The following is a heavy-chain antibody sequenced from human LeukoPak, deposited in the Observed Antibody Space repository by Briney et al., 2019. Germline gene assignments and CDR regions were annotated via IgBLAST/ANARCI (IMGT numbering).Heavy chain of an antibody. Sequence: SETLSLTCAVSGGSVSSDNWWSWVRQPPGKGLEWIGEIYHSGSTNYNPSLKSRVTISIDRSKNQFSLRLSSVTAADTAVYFCARHRPDYSSTSNRNWFDPWGQGTLVTVSS. D-gene: IGHD6-13*01. J-gene: IGHJ5*02. CDR1: GGSVSSDNW. CDR3: ARHRPDYSSTSNRNWFDP. CDR2: IYHSGST. V-gene: IGHV4-4*02.